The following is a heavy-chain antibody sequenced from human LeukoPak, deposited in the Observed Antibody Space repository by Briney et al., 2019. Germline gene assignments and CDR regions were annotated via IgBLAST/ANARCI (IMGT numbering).Heavy chain of an antibody. V-gene: IGHV3-20*01. CDR3: ARAGYYGSGSYSGEFDP. CDR2: INWNGGST. CDR1: GFTFDDYG. Sequence: GGSLRLSCAASGFTFDDYGMSWVRQAPGKGLEWVSGINWNGGSTGYADSVMGRFTISRDNAKNSLYLQMNSLRAEDTALYHCARAGYYGSGSYSGEFDPWGQGTLVTFSS. J-gene: IGHJ5*02. D-gene: IGHD3-10*01.